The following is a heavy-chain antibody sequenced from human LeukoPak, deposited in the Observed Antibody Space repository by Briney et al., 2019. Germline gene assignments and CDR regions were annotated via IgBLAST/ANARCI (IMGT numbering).Heavy chain of an antibody. CDR2: ISGSGGST. J-gene: IGHJ4*01. CDR1: GFTFSSYA. CDR3: ASERFLEYSPTLDY. D-gene: IGHD3-3*01. Sequence: GGSLRLSCAASGFTFSSYAMSWVRQAPGKGLEWVSAISGSGGSTYYADSVKGRFTISRDNSKNTLYLQMNSLRAEDTAVYYCASERFLEYSPTLDYWXXXDLVTVSS. V-gene: IGHV3-23*01.